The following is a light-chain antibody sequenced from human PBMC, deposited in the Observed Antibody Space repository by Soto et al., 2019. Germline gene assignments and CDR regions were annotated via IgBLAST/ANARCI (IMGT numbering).Light chain of an antibody. CDR1: SSDVGGYNY. Sequence: QSALTQPRSVSGSPGQSVAISCTGTSSDVGGYNYVSWYQQHPGKAPKLMIYDVNKRPSGVPDRFSGSKSGNMASLTISGLQAEDEADYYCCSFAGDPYVFGTGTKLTVL. V-gene: IGLV2-11*01. J-gene: IGLJ1*01. CDR2: DVN. CDR3: CSFAGDPYV.